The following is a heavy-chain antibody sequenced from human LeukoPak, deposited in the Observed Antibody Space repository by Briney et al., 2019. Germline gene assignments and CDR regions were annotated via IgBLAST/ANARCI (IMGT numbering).Heavy chain of an antibody. J-gene: IGHJ6*03. CDR1: GYTFTDYY. Sequence: GASVKVSCKASGYTFTDYYMHWVRQAPGQGLEWMGWINPSSGGTNYAQKFQGRVTVTRDTSISTAYMDLSRLRSDDTAVYYCARWVRGSSLFRDYYYMDVWGKGTTVTVSS. V-gene: IGHV1-2*02. D-gene: IGHD6-13*01. CDR3: ARWVRGSSLFRDYYYMDV. CDR2: INPSSGGT.